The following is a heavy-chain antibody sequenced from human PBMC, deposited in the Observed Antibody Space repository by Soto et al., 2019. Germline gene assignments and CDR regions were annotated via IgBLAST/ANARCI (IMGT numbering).Heavy chain of an antibody. J-gene: IGHJ4*02. V-gene: IGHV1-69*02. CDR3: ADRVGV. Sequence: QVQLVQSGAEVKKPGSSVKVSCKASGGTFSSATIRWVRQAPGQGLEWMGRIIPILGIANYAQKFQGRVTITADKCTSTAYMEMSSLSSEDTDVYYCADRVGVWGQGTLVPVS. CDR1: GGTFSSAT. D-gene: IGHD3-10*01. CDR2: IIPILGIA.